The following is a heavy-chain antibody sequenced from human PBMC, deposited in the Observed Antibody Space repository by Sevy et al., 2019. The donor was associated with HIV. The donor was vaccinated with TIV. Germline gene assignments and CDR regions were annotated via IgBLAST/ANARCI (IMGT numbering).Heavy chain of an antibody. Sequence: GGSLRLSCAASGFTFTNYGMHWVRQAPGKGLEWVSGISNSGANTYYADSVRGRFTLSRDNFKNTVYLQLHSLRAEDTAIYYCAKEWTLLSDWYGEFDYWGQGTLVTVSS. J-gene: IGHJ4*02. D-gene: IGHD6-19*01. CDR1: GFTFTNYG. CDR2: ISNSGANT. CDR3: AKEWTLLSDWYGEFDY. V-gene: IGHV3-23*01.